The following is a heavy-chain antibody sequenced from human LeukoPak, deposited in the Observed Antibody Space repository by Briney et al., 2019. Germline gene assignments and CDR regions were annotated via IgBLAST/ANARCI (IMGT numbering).Heavy chain of an antibody. Sequence: KPSETLSLTCAVYGGSFSGYYWSWIRQPPGKGLEWIGEINHSGSTNYNPSLKSRVTISVDTSKNQFSLKLSSVTAADTAVYYCARVRYSSGYGFFDYWGQGTLVTVSS. CDR2: INHSGST. V-gene: IGHV4-34*01. J-gene: IGHJ4*02. D-gene: IGHD6-19*01. CDR3: ARVRYSSGYGFFDY. CDR1: GGSFSGYY.